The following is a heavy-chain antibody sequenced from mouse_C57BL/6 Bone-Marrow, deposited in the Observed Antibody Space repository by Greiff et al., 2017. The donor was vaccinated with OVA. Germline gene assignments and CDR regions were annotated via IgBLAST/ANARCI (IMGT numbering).Heavy chain of an antibody. J-gene: IGHJ1*03. V-gene: IGHV1-55*01. CDR2: IYPGSGST. CDR3: ARNRDYGVGYFDV. D-gene: IGHD2-4*01. Sequence: QVHVKQPGAELVKPGASVKMSCKASGYTFTSYWITWVKQRPGQGLEWIGDIYPGSGSTNYNEKFKSKATLTVDTSSSTAYMQLSSLTSEDSAVYYCARNRDYGVGYFDVWGTGTTVTVSS. CDR1: GYTFTSYW.